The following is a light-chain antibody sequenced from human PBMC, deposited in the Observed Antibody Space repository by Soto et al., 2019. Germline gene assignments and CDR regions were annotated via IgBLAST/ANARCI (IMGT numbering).Light chain of an antibody. CDR1: QSVISNY. V-gene: IGKV3-20*01. CDR3: QQYDSSLYT. Sequence: EIVLTQSPGTLSLSPGERTTLSCRAIQSVISNYLTWYQQQRGQAPTLLIYSAFTRDPGIPDRFSGSGSGTDFTLTISSLEAIDFAVYSCQQYDSSLYTVGLETKLEIK. CDR2: SAF. J-gene: IGKJ2*01.